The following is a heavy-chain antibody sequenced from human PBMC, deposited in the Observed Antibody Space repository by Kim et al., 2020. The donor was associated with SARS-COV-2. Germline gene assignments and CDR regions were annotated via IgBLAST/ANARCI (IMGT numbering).Heavy chain of an antibody. CDR3: ARAPLPYYGILTGYYTGYYFGY. J-gene: IGHJ4*02. Sequence: ASVKVSCKASGYTFTSYGISWVRQAPGQGLEWMGWISAYNGNTNYAQKLQGRVTMTTDTSTSTAYMELRSLRSDDTAVYYCARAPLPYYGILTGYYTGYYFGYWGQGALVTLSS. D-gene: IGHD3-9*01. CDR1: GYTFTSYG. V-gene: IGHV1-18*01. CDR2: ISAYNGNT.